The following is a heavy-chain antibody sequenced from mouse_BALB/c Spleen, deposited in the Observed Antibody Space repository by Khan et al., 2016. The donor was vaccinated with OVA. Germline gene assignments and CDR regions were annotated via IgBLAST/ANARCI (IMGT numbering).Heavy chain of an antibody. CDR2: ISSGGTYT. CDR3: TRGGNYARWYFDV. D-gene: IGHD2-1*01. J-gene: IGHJ1*01. CDR1: GFTFSSYT. Sequence: EVELVESGGGLVKPGGSLKLSCAASGFTFSSYTMSWVRQTPEKRLEWVATISSGGTYTYYPDSVKGRFTISRDNAKNTLYLQMSSLKSEDTAMYYCTRGGNYARWYFDVWGAGTTVTVSS. V-gene: IGHV5-6-4*01.